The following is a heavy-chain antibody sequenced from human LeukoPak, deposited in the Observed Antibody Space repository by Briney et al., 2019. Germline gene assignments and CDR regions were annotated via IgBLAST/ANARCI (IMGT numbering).Heavy chain of an antibody. V-gene: IGHV1-69*06. CDR1: GGTFSSYA. Sequence: SVKVSCKASGGTFSSYAISWVRQAPGQGLEWMGGIIPIFGTANYAQKFQGRVTITADKSTSTAYMELSSLRSEDTAVYYCARGMLDGFPVLLWFGEFDDAFDIWGQGTMVTVSS. J-gene: IGHJ3*02. D-gene: IGHD3-10*01. CDR2: IIPIFGTA. CDR3: ARGMLDGFPVLLWFGEFDDAFDI.